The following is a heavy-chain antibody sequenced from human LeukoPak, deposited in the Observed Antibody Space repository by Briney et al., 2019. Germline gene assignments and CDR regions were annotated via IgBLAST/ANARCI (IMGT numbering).Heavy chain of an antibody. CDR3: ARVGEVAAAGTEVGYFDY. CDR1: GFTFSSYW. Sequence: PGGSLRLSCAASGFTFSSYWMSWVRQAPGKGLEWVANIKQDGSEKYYVDSVKGRFTISRDNAKNSLYLQMNSLRAEDTAVYYCARVGEVAAAGTEVGYFDYWGQGTLVTVSS. J-gene: IGHJ4*02. D-gene: IGHD6-13*01. CDR2: IKQDGSEK. V-gene: IGHV3-7*03.